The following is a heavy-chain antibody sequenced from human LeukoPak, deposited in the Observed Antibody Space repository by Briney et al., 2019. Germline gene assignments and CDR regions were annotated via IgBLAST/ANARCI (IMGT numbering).Heavy chain of an antibody. V-gene: IGHV3-21*04. CDR3: AGTKNIAAAGRLDY. J-gene: IGHJ4*02. CDR1: GFTFSSYS. CDR2: ISSSSSYI. Sequence: GGSLRLSCAASGFTFSSYSMNWVRQAPGKGLEWVSSISSSSSYIYYADSVKGRFTISRDNAKNSLYLQMNSLRAEDTAVYYCAGTKNIAAAGRLDYWGQGTLVTVSS. D-gene: IGHD6-13*01.